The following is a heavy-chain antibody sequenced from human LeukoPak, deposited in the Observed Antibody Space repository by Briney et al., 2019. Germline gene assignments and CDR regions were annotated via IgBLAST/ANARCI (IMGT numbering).Heavy chain of an antibody. CDR3: ARDLSVTTRDDAFDI. CDR2: IYYSGSN. V-gene: IGHV4-59*01. J-gene: IGHJ3*02. Sequence: SETLSLTCSVSGGSISSYYWTWIRQPPGKGLEWIRYIYYSGSNNYNPSLTSRVTISVDTSKNQFSLKLSSVNAADTGVYYCARDLSVTTRDDAFDIWGQGTMVTVSS. CDR1: GGSISSYY. D-gene: IGHD5-18*01.